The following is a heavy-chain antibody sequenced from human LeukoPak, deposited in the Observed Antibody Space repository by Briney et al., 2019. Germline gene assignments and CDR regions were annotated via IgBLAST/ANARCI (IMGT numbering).Heavy chain of an antibody. Sequence: SETLSLTCTVSGGSISSSSYYWAWIRQSPGKGLEWIANIYYSGSTNYNPSLKSRVTISVDTSKNQFSLKLSSVAAADTAVYYCARGDYVWGSYRPPRYFDYWGQGTLVTVSS. J-gene: IGHJ4*02. V-gene: IGHV4-39*07. CDR2: IYYSGST. CDR3: ARGDYVWGSYRPPRYFDY. CDR1: GGSISSSSYY. D-gene: IGHD3-16*02.